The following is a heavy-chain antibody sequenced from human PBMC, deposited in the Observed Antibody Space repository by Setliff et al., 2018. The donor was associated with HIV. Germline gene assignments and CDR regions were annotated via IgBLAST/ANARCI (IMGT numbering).Heavy chain of an antibody. CDR3: ARSGGSRCTNGVCYRNWFDP. CDR1: GYIFNNYG. D-gene: IGHD2-8*01. CDR2: ISAYNGNV. V-gene: IGHV1-18*01. Sequence: GASVKVSCKASGYIFNNYGISWVRQAPGQGLEWMGWISAYNGNVKFAQTVQGRLTMTTDTSTTTAFMELRSLRSDDTAVYYCARSGGSRCTNGVCYRNWFDPWGQGTLVTVSS. J-gene: IGHJ5*02.